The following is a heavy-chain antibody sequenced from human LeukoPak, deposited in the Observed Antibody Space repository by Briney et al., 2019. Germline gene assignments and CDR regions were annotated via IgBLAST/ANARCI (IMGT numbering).Heavy chain of an antibody. J-gene: IGHJ3*02. Sequence: GGSLRLSCAASGFTFSSYWMHWGRQAPGKGLVWVSRINSDGSSTSYADSVKGRFTISRDNAKNTLYLQMNSLRAEDTAVYYCACRLRSGAFDIWGQGTMVTVSS. CDR2: INSDGSST. CDR1: GFTFSSYW. V-gene: IGHV3-74*01. CDR3: ACRLRSGAFDI. D-gene: IGHD4-17*01.